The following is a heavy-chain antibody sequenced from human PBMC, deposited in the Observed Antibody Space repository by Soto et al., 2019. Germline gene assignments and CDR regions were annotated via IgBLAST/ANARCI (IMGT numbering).Heavy chain of an antibody. D-gene: IGHD3-22*01. V-gene: IGHV3-23*01. Sequence: PGGSLRLSCAASGFIFSQYSMNWVRQAPGKGLEWVSAISYGGGTTYYADSVKGRFTISRDNSKNTLYLQMNSLRAEDTAVYYCAKNPGYYYDSTGYHFDYWGQGTLVTVS. CDR3: AKNPGYYYDSTGYHFDY. J-gene: IGHJ4*02. CDR2: ISYGGGTT. CDR1: GFIFSQYS.